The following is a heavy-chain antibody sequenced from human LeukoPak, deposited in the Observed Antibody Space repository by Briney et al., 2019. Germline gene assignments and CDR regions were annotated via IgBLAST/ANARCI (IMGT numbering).Heavy chain of an antibody. CDR2: INGSGGST. CDR3: AKDHDGGYTYGMDV. J-gene: IGHJ6*02. Sequence: GGSLRLSCAASGFTFSSYAMSWVRQAPGKGLEWVSAINGSGGSTYYADSVKDRFTISRDNSKNTLYLQMNSLRAEDTAVYYCAKDHDGGYTYGMDVWGQGTTVTVSS. D-gene: IGHD4-17*01. CDR1: GFTFSSYA. V-gene: IGHV3-23*01.